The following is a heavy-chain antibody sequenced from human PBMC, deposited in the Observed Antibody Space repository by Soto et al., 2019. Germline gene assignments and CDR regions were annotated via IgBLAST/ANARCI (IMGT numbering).Heavy chain of an antibody. CDR2: IIPIFGTA. J-gene: IGHJ6*02. D-gene: IGHD3-16*02. CDR1: GGTFSSYA. V-gene: IGHV1-69*13. CDR3: ANGTPYYDYVWGSYRDYYGMDV. Sequence: ASVKVSCKASGGTFSSYAISWVRQAPGQGLEWMGGIIPIFGTANYAQKFQGRVTITADESTSTAYMELSSLRSEDTAVYYCANGTPYYDYVWGSYRDYYGMDVWGQGTTVTVSS.